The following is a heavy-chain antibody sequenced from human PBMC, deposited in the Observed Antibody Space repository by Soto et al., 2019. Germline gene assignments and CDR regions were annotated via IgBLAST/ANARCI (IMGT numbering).Heavy chain of an antibody. V-gene: IGHV3-23*01. CDR2: IYANGATT. Sequence: EVQLLESAGGLVQPGGSLRLSCAASGFTFNKYAMSWFRQAPGKGLEWVSGIYANGATTYYADSVKGRFTISRDSSGNTLYLQMNSQRAEDTAIYYCAKTVPTSSSEGKPLFASWGQGTLVTVSS. J-gene: IGHJ1*01. CDR1: GFTFNKYA. D-gene: IGHD6-6*01. CDR3: AKTVPTSSSEGKPLFAS.